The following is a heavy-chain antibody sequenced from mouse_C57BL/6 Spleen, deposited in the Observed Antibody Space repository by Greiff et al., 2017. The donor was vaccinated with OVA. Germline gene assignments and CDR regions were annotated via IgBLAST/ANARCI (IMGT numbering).Heavy chain of an antibody. CDR2: INPNNGGT. V-gene: IGHV1-18*01. J-gene: IGHJ3*01. CDR1: GYTFTDYN. Sequence: VQLKESGPELVKPGASVKIPCKASGYTFTDYNMDWVKQSHGKSLEWIGDINPNNGGTIYNQKFKGKATLTVDKSSSTAYMELRSLTSEDTAVYYCARREVYYDYDGGAWFAYWGQGTLVTVSA. CDR3: ARREVYYDYDGGAWFAY. D-gene: IGHD2-4*01.